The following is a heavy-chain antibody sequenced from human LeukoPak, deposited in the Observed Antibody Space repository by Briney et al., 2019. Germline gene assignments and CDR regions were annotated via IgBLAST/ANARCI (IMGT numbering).Heavy chain of an antibody. Sequence: GGSLRLSCAASGFTISSYAMNWVRQAPGKGLQWVARIRSNAAGGTTDLAAPVKGRIIISRDDSKNMAYLQFNSLTTEDTAVYFCAQGSGQFLEDWGQGTLVTGSS. CDR1: GFTISSYA. CDR2: IRSNAAGGTT. CDR3: AQGSGQFLED. V-gene: IGHV3-15*07. J-gene: IGHJ4*02. D-gene: IGHD2-15*01.